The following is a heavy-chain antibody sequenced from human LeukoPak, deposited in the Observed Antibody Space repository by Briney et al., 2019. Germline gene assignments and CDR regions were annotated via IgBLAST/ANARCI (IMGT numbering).Heavy chain of an antibody. J-gene: IGHJ3*02. CDR1: GFTFSSYS. D-gene: IGHD6-25*01. Sequence: GGSLRLSCAASGFTFSSYSMNWVRQAPGKGLEWVSSISSSSSYIYYADSVKGRFTISRDNAKNSLYLQMNSQRAEDTAVYYCARDKAATHDAFDIWGQGTMVTVSS. V-gene: IGHV3-21*01. CDR2: ISSSSSYI. CDR3: ARDKAATHDAFDI.